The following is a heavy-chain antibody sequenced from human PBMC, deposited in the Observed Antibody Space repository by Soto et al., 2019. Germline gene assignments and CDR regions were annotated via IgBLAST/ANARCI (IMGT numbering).Heavy chain of an antibody. J-gene: IGHJ4*02. Sequence: GGSLRLSCAASGFTFGNYWMHWVRQAPGKGPEWVSRMTSDGRTTQYADSVKGRFTVSRDNAKNTLYLQMNSLRAEDTAVYYCARAEVDYWGPGTLVTVSS. V-gene: IGHV3-74*03. CDR1: GFTFGNYW. CDR3: ARAEVDY. CDR2: MTSDGRTT.